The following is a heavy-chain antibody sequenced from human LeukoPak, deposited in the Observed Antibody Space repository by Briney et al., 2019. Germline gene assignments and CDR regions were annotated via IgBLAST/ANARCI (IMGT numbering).Heavy chain of an antibody. Sequence: SETLSLTCTVSGGSISDYYWSWIRQPPGNGLEWIGYIYHSGSTNYNPSLKSRVTISVDTSKNQFSLRLSSVTAADTAVYYCARHGSGGYFDYWGQGTQVTVSS. CDR1: GGSISDYY. CDR2: IYHSGST. CDR3: ARHGSGGYFDY. D-gene: IGHD3-10*01. V-gene: IGHV4-59*01. J-gene: IGHJ4*02.